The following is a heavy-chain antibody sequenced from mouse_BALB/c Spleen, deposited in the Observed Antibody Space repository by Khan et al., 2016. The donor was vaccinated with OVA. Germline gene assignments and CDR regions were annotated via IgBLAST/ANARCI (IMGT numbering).Heavy chain of an antibody. CDR1: GYTFTDYN. V-gene: IGHV1-18*01. J-gene: IGHJ2*01. CDR2: ITPNNGGT. CDR3: TEGSHGSPVDY. D-gene: IGHD1-1*01. Sequence: EVQLQQSGPELVKPGASVKIPCKASGYTFTDYNMDWVKQSHGKSLEWIGDITPNNGGTIYNQRFKGKATLTVDKSSSTAYMELRSLTSEDTAVYDCTEGSHGSPVDYWGQGTTLTVSS.